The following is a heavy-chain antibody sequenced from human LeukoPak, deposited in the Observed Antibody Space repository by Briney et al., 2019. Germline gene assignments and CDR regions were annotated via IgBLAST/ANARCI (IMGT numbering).Heavy chain of an antibody. V-gene: IGHV4-38-2*02. CDR2: IYYSGST. CDR1: GYSISSGYY. J-gene: IGHJ4*02. D-gene: IGHD2-2*01. Sequence: SETLSLTCTVSGYSISSGYYWGWIRQPPGKGLEWIGSIYYSGSTYYNPSLKSRVTISVDTSKNQFSLKLSSVTAADTAVYYCARLVVPAAMLGDYWGQGTLVTVSS. CDR3: ARLVVPAAMLGDY.